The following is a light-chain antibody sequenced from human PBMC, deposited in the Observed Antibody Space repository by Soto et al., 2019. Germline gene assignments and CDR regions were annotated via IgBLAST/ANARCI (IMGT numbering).Light chain of an antibody. J-gene: IGLJ2*01. CDR3: AAWDDSLSGVV. V-gene: IGLV1-47*02. CDR2: TND. CDR1: DSNVGINF. Sequence: QAVVTQPPSASATPGQRVTISCSGSDSNVGINFVYWYQQLPGTAPKLLIYTNDQRPSGVPDRFSGSKSGTSASLAISGLQSEDEADYYCAAWDDSLSGVVFGGGTKLTVL.